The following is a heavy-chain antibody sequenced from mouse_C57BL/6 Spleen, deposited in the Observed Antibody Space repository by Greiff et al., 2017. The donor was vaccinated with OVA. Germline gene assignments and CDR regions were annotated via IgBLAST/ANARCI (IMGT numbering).Heavy chain of an antibody. Sequence: QVQLQQPGAELVKPGASVKMSCKASGYTFTSYWITWVKQRPGQGLEWIGDIYPGSGSTNYNEKFKSKATLTVDTSSSTAYMQLSSLTSEDSAVYDCARRDDYDVDAMDYWGQGTSVTVSS. J-gene: IGHJ4*01. CDR2: IYPGSGST. V-gene: IGHV1-55*01. D-gene: IGHD2-4*01. CDR3: ARRDDYDVDAMDY. CDR1: GYTFTSYW.